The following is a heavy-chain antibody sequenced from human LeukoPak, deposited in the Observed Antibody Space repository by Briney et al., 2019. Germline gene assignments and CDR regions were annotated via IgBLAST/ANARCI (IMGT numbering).Heavy chain of an antibody. J-gene: IGHJ4*02. Sequence: GGSLRLSCAPPGFTHCLYDIIGLRQAPEKGLEWVSYITSSGSTIYYADSVKGRFTISRDNAKNSLYLQMNSLRAETTAFYYCARESGYQYDYWGQGTLVTVSS. D-gene: IGHD2-2*01. V-gene: IGHV3-48*03. CDR3: ARESGYQYDY. CDR1: GFTHCLYD. CDR2: ITSSGSTI.